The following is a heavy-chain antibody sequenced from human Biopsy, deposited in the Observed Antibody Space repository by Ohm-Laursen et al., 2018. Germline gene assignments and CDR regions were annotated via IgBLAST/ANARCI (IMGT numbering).Heavy chain of an antibody. CDR3: ARAEGIPTASRFDP. J-gene: IGHJ5*02. CDR2: TYVYGRT. D-gene: IGHD2-2*01. CDR1: GASSSTGY. V-gene: IGHV4-4*07. Sequence: SDTLSLTCSVSGASSSTGYWNWIRQSAGKGLEWIGRTYVYGRTDYNPSLEGRVTMSVDTSKNQLSLKVRSVTAADTAVYFCARAEGIPTASRFDPWGQGIQITVSS.